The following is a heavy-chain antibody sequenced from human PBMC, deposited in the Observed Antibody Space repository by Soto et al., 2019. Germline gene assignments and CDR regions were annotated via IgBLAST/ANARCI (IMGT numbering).Heavy chain of an antibody. J-gene: IGHJ4*02. Sequence: PGGSLRLSCAASGVTFNSYSMNWVRQAPGKGLEWISYISSSSSTIYYTDSVKGRFTISRDNAKNSLYLQMNSLRDEDTAVYYCARDLYYYGSGSGYFDYWGQGT. V-gene: IGHV3-48*02. CDR1: GVTFNSYS. CDR2: ISSSSSTI. CDR3: ARDLYYYGSGSGYFDY. D-gene: IGHD3-10*01.